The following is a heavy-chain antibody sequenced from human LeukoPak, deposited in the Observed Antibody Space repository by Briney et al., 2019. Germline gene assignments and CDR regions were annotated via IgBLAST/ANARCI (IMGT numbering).Heavy chain of an antibody. J-gene: IGHJ6*02. V-gene: IGHV3-9*01. Sequence: GGSLRLSCAATGFTFKDYGMHWVRQPPGKGLEWVSSINWNGGGTDYADSVKGRFTISRDNAKNSLYLQLSSLRPEDTALYYCTKHMRATNTYSFFGLDVWGQGTTVTVSS. CDR2: INWNGGGT. D-gene: IGHD1-26*01. CDR1: GFTFKDYG. CDR3: TKHMRATNTYSFFGLDV.